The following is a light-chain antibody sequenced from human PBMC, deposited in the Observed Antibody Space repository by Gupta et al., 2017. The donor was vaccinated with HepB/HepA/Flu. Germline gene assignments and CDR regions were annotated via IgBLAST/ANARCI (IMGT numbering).Light chain of an antibody. J-gene: IGLJ1*01. Sequence: SYELTQPPSVSVSPGQTASITCSGDKLGDKYACWYQQKPGQSPVLVIYKDSRRPSGIPERFSGSNSGNTATLTIRGTQDMEEADYYCQAGDSSTFYVFGTGTKVTVL. V-gene: IGLV3-1*01. CDR1: KLGDKY. CDR3: QAGDSSTFYV. CDR2: KDS.